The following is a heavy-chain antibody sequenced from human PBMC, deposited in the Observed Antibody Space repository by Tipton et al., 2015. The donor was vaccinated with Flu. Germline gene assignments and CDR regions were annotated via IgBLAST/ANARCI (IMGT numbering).Heavy chain of an antibody. CDR1: GYSIRSSNYY. CDR2: IFHSGNS. Sequence: SLTCAVSGYSIRSSNYYWGWIRQPPGKGLEWIGNIFHSGNSYHNPSLKSRVTMSVETSKNQFSLKLSSVTAADTAVYYCARRDYSNYVSEPKNWFDPWGQGTLVTVSS. CDR3: ARRDYSNYVSEPKNWFDP. J-gene: IGHJ5*02. V-gene: IGHV4-38-2*01. D-gene: IGHD4-11*01.